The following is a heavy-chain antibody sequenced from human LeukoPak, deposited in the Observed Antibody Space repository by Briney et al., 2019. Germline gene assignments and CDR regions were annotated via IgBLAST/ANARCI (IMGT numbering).Heavy chain of an antibody. J-gene: IGHJ4*02. CDR3: AKGHTEDGTGFDF. Sequence: GGSLILSCAASGLTFSSFAMSWVRQAPGKGLEWVSAISGGGTRTYYAHSVKGRFTISRDNSKDTLNVQMNSLRAEDTVVYYCAKGHTEDGTGFDFWGQGTLVTVSS. CDR1: GLTFSSFA. V-gene: IGHV3-23*01. D-gene: IGHD2-8*02. CDR2: ISGGGTRT.